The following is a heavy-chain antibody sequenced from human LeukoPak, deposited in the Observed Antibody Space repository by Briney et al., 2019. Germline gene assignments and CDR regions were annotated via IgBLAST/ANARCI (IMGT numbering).Heavy chain of an antibody. V-gene: IGHV4-30-2*01. D-gene: IGHD4-11*01. CDR2: IYHSGST. Sequence: SETLSLTCTVSGGSISSGGYYWSWIRQPPGKGLEWIGYIYHSGSTYYNPSLKSRVTISVDRSKNQFSLKLSSVTAADTAVYYCARDSYSNYAKSFDYWGQGTLVTVSS. CDR1: GGSISSGGYY. CDR3: ARDSYSNYAKSFDY. J-gene: IGHJ4*02.